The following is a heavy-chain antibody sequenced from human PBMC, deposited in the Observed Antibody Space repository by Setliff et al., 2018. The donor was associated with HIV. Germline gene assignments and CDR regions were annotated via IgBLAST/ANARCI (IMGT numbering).Heavy chain of an antibody. CDR1: GYTFTNYA. V-gene: IGHV1-3*01. CDR2: INAGNGNT. D-gene: IGHD2-15*01. J-gene: IGHJ3*02. CDR3: ARDAPTRSVREKGLDM. Sequence: ASVKVSCKASGYTFTNYAMHWVRQAPGQRLEWMGWINAGNGNTKYSQKIQGRVTITRDTSASTAYMELSSLRSEDTAVYYCARDAPTRSVREKGLDMWGQGTLVTVSS.